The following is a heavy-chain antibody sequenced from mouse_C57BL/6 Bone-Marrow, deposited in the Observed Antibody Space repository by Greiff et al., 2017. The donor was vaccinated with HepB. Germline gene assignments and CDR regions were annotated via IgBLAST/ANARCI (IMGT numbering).Heavy chain of an antibody. CDR3: AREDGSSGYWYFDV. V-gene: IGHV3-3*01. Sequence: EVQLVESGPSLVRPSQTLSLTCTVTGFSINSDCYWIWIRQFPGNKLEYIGYTFYSGITYYNPSLESRTYITRDTSKNQFSLKLSSVTTEDTATYYCAREDGSSGYWYFDVWGTGTTVTVSS. D-gene: IGHD1-1*01. CDR2: TFYSGIT. CDR1: GFSINSDCY. J-gene: IGHJ1*03.